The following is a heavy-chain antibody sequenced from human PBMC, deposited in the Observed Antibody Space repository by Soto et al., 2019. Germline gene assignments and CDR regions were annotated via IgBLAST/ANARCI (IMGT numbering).Heavy chain of an antibody. D-gene: IGHD6-13*01. J-gene: IGHJ5*02. Sequence: PGGSLRLSCAASGFTFDDYAMHWVRQAPGKGLEWVSGISWNSGSIGYADSVKGRFTISRDNAKNSLYLQMNSLRAEDTALYYCAKESAGTGVWFDPWGQGTLVT. CDR2: ISWNSGSI. CDR1: GFTFDDYA. CDR3: AKESAGTGVWFDP. V-gene: IGHV3-9*01.